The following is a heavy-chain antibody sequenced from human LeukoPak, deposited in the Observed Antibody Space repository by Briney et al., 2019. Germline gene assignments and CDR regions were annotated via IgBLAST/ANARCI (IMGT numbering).Heavy chain of an antibody. J-gene: IGHJ4*02. D-gene: IGHD5-18*01. V-gene: IGHV1-69*05. CDR3: ARDPYSYGQWDY. Sequence: SVKVSCTASGGTFSSYAISWVRQAPGQGLEWMGGIIPIFGTANYAQKFQGRVTITTDESTSTAYMELSSLRSEDTAVYYCARDPYSYGQWDYWGQGTLVTVSS. CDR1: GGTFSSYA. CDR2: IIPIFGTA.